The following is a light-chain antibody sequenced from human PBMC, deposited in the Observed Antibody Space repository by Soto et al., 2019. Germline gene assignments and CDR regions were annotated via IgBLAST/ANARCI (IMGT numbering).Light chain of an antibody. CDR2: AAS. CDR3: QKCYSAPWT. V-gene: IGKV1-27*01. CDR1: QDISNY. J-gene: IGKJ1*01. Sequence: DIPMTQSPSSLSASVGDRVTITYRASQDISNYLAWYQQKPGKAPKLLIYAASTLQSGVPSRFSGSGSGIDFTLTISSLQPEDVATYYCQKCYSAPWTFGRGTKVEIK.